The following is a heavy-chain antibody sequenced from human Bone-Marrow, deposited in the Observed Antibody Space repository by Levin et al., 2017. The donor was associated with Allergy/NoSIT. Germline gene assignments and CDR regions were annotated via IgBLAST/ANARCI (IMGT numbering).Heavy chain of an antibody. CDR3: VKSRSGSISYFDL. V-gene: IGHV3-23*01. CDR1: GFTFSLYG. CDR2: LTESGDST. D-gene: IGHD3-10*01. Sequence: GESLKISCAASGFTFSLYGMAWVRQAPGKGLEWVSGLTESGDSTNYADSVQGRFTMSRDNSKNMVYLQMNSLRREDTAEYYCVKSRSGSISYFDLWGQGSLVTVSS. J-gene: IGHJ5*02.